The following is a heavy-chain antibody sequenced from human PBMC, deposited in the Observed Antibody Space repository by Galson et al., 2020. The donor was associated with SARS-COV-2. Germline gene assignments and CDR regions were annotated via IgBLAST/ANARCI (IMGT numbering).Heavy chain of an antibody. CDR3: ARGGENYDFWSGYYPDY. J-gene: IGHJ4*02. D-gene: IGHD3-3*01. Sequence: GESLKISCAASGFTFSSYAMHWVRQAPGKGLAWVAVISYDGSNKYYADSVKGRFTISRDNSKNTLYLQMNSLRAEDTAVYYCARGGENYDFWSGYYPDYWGQGTLVTVSS. CDR2: ISYDGSNK. CDR1: GFTFSSYA. V-gene: IGHV3-30*04.